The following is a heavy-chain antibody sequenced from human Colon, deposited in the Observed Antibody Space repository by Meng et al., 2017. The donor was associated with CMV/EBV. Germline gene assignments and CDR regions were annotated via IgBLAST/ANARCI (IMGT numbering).Heavy chain of an antibody. CDR2: INPNSGAT. CDR1: GYTFTAYE. V-gene: IGHV1-2*02. CDR3: ARNGGGLDV. D-gene: IGHD3-10*01. Sequence: ASVKVSCKASGYTFTAYEIYWARQAPGQGLEWVAWINPNSGATNSAQNFQGRVTMTRDTSISTAYMELNSLKSDDTAVYYCARNGGGLDVWGQGTTVTVSS. J-gene: IGHJ6*02.